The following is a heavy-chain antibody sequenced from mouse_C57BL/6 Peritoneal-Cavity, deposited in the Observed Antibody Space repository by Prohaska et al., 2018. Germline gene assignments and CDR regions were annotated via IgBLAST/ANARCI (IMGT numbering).Heavy chain of an antibody. Sequence: DVQLLETGGGLVQPGGSRGLSCACSGFTFSGFWMSWVRQTPGKNLEWIGDINSDGSAINYAPSIKDRFTIFRDNDKSTLYRQMSNVRSEDTATYICKCYGNCWYIDVCSTG. CDR3: KCYGNCWYIDV. CDR2: INSDGSAI. CDR1: GFTFSGFW. J-gene: IGHJ1*03. D-gene: IGHD4-1*01. V-gene: IGHV11-2*01.